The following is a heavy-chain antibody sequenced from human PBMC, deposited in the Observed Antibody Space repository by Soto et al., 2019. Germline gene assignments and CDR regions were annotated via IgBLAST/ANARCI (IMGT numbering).Heavy chain of an antibody. CDR3: AREGGSGTFMGFDY. Sequence: QVQLQESGPGLVKPLGTLSLTCTVSGGSISSNNWWMWVRQSPENGLEWIGEIYHSGTTNYNPSCNSSVTMSVDKSNNQCALMPASVTAEDTAIYYCAREGGSGTFMGFDYWGQGTLVTVS. V-gene: IGHV4-4*02. J-gene: IGHJ4*02. D-gene: IGHD3-16*01. CDR1: GGSISSNNW. CDR2: IYHSGTT.